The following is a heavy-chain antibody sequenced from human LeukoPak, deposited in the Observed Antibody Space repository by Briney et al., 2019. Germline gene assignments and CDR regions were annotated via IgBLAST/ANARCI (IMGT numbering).Heavy chain of an antibody. D-gene: IGHD5-18*01. Sequence: SETLSLTCAVSGGSISSSNWWSWVRQPPGKGLEWIGEIYHSGSTNYNPSLKSRVTISVDTSKNQFSLKLSSVTAADTAVYYCARTTEGGYTYDYFYYYYMDVWGKGTTVTISS. V-gene: IGHV4-4*02. CDR1: GGSISSSNW. CDR3: ARTTEGGYTYDYFYYYYMDV. CDR2: IYHSGST. J-gene: IGHJ6*03.